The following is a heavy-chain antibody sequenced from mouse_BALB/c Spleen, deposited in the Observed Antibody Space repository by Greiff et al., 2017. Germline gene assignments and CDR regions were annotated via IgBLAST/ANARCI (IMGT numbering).Heavy chain of an antibody. CDR1: GFTFSDYY. CDR2: ISDGGSYT. V-gene: IGHV5-4*02. D-gene: IGHD1-3*01. CDR3: AREGDNRIRAWFAY. Sequence: EVKLVESGGGLVKPGGSLKLSCAASGFTFSDYYMYWVRQTPEKGLEWVATISDGGSYTYYPDSVKGRFTISRDNAKNNLYLQMSSLKSEDTAMYYCAREGDNRIRAWFAYWGQGTLVTVSA. J-gene: IGHJ3*01.